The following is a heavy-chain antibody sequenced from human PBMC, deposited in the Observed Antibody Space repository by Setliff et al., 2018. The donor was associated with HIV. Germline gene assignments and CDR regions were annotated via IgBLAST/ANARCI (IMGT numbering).Heavy chain of an antibody. Sequence: AASVKVSCKASGYNFIKFAIHWVRQAPGQRHDWMGWINAGNGNTRYSQKFQGRVTVTRDTSASTAKMELSRLRSEDTAVYYCARGGERLEWLYGTITYGMDVWGQGTTVTVSS. J-gene: IGHJ6*02. CDR1: GYNFIKFA. CDR2: INAGNGNT. CDR3: ARGGERLEWLYGTITYGMDV. D-gene: IGHD3-3*01. V-gene: IGHV1-3*01.